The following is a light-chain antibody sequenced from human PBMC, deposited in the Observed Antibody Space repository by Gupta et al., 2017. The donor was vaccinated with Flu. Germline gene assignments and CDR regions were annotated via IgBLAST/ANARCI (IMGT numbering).Light chain of an antibody. Sequence: DIQMTQSPSTLSASVGDRVTITCRASQRISSWLAWYQQKPGKAPKVLIYKASSLQSGVPSRFSGSGSGTEFTLTISSLQPDDFATYYCQQYKSYSGTFGQGTKVEIK. CDR1: QRISSW. CDR2: KAS. V-gene: IGKV1-5*03. J-gene: IGKJ1*01. CDR3: QQYKSYSGT.